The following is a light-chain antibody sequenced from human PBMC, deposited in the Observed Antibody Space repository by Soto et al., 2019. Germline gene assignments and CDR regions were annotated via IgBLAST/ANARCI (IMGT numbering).Light chain of an antibody. CDR2: DAS. CDR1: QSISSW. J-gene: IGKJ1*01. Sequence: DIQMTQSPSTLSASVGDRVTITFLASQSISSWLAWYQQKPGKAPKLLIYDASSLESGVPSRFSDSGSGTEFTLTISSLQPDDFATYYCQQRSNWLWKFGQGTKVDIK. V-gene: IGKV1-5*01. CDR3: QQRSNWLWK.